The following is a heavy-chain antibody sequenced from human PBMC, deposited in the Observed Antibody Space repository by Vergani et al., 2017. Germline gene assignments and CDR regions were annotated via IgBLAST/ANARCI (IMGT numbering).Heavy chain of an antibody. CDR1: GGSISSYY. V-gene: IGHV4-4*07. Sequence: QVQLQESGPGLVKPSETLSLTCTVSGGSISSYYWSWIRQPAGKGLEWIGRIYMNGNTNYNPSLKSRVAVSVDTSKNQFSLKLTSVTAADTAIYYCARMTHGSGAACPGAFDLWGQGTMVTVSA. J-gene: IGHJ3*01. CDR3: ARMTHGSGAACPGAFDL. D-gene: IGHD2-15*01. CDR2: IYMNGNT.